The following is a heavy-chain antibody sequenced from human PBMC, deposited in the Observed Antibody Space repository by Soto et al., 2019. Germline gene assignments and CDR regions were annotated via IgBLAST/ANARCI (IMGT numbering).Heavy chain of an antibody. CDR2: IWNDGSNE. D-gene: IGHD3-22*01. Sequence: GGSLRLSCEASGFTFSSYGMHWVRQAPGKGLEWVAIIWNDGSNEYYADSVEGRFTISRDNSKNKLYLQVSNLRAEDTAVYFCARDQTDSGGYSDSWGQGTLVTVYS. CDR3: ARDQTDSGGYSDS. CDR1: GFTFSSYG. J-gene: IGHJ4*02. V-gene: IGHV3-33*01.